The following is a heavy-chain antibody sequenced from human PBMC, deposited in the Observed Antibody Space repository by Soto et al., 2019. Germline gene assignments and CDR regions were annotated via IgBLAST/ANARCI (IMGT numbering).Heavy chain of an antibody. CDR2: ISYDGSNK. CDR1: GFTFSSYG. Sequence: GGSLRLSCAASGFTFSSYGMHWVRQAPGKGLEWVAVISYDGSNKYYADSVKGRFTISRDNSKNTLYLQMNSLRAEDTAVYYCAEEGSYWSVFQYYFDYWGQGTLVTVSS. CDR3: AEEGSYWSVFQYYFDY. D-gene: IGHD1-26*01. J-gene: IGHJ4*02. V-gene: IGHV3-30*18.